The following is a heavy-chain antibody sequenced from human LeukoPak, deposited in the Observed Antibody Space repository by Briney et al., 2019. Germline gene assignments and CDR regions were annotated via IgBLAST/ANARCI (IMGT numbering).Heavy chain of an antibody. V-gene: IGHV3-23*01. CDR1: GFTFSSYG. Sequence: GRSLRLSCAASGFTFSSYGMHWVRQAPGKGLEWVSAISGSGGSTYYADSVKGRFTISRDNSKNTLYLQMNSLRAEDTAVYYCARAGVDDFWSGYPTGYYYYGMDVWGQGTTVTVSS. D-gene: IGHD3-3*01. CDR3: ARAGVDDFWSGYPTGYYYYGMDV. CDR2: ISGSGGST. J-gene: IGHJ6*02.